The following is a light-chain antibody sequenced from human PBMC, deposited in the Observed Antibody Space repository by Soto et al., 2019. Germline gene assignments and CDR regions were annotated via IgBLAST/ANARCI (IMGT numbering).Light chain of an antibody. V-gene: IGKV3-11*01. CDR3: QQRAKWPRT. CDR2: GAS. J-gene: IGKJ1*01. CDR1: QSVSNS. Sequence: EIVLTQSPATLSLSPGERATLSCWASQSVSNSLAWFQQRPGQAPRLLIYGASDRATGIPARFSGTGSGTNFTLTISSLEPEDFAVYYCQQRAKWPRTFGQGTKVDTK.